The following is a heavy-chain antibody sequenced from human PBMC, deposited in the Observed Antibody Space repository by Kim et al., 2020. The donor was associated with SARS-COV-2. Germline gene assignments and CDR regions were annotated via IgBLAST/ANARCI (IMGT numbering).Heavy chain of an antibody. CDR3: ARVRSYGSGGYYKEIDY. J-gene: IGHJ4*02. D-gene: IGHD3-10*01. CDR1: GFTFSSYS. CDR2: ITNSGTGSYI. Sequence: GGSLRLSCAASGFTFSSYSMNWVRQAPGKGLEWVSSITNSGTGSYIYYLDSVKGRFTISRDNAKNSLFLQMNSLRAEDTAVYYCARVRSYGSGGYYKEIDYWGQGTLVTVSS. V-gene: IGHV3-21*01.